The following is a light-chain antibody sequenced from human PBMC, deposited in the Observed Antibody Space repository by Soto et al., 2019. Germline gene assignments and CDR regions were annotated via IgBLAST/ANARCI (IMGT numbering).Light chain of an antibody. CDR1: QGISSY. J-gene: IGKJ1*01. CDR2: AAS. Sequence: DIQLTQSXSFLSASVGDRVTITCRASQGISSYLAWYQKKPGKAPKLLMYAASTLQSGVPSRFSGSGSGTEFTLTISSLQPEDFATYYCQQLKSYPQTFGQGTKVGIK. V-gene: IGKV1-9*01. CDR3: QQLKSYPQT.